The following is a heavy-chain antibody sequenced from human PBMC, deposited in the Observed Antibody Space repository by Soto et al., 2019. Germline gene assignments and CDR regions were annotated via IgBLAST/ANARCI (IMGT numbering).Heavy chain of an antibody. CDR2: INHSGST. D-gene: IGHD2-8*02. Sequence: QVQLQQWGAGLLKPSETLSLTCAVYGGSFSGYYWTWIRQPPGTGLEWIGEINHSGSTNYNPSLKSRVNISVDTSKNKFSLKLTSVTDADTAVYYCARDKITGLFDYWGQGTLVTVSS. J-gene: IGHJ4*02. V-gene: IGHV4-34*01. CDR3: ARDKITGLFDY. CDR1: GGSFSGYY.